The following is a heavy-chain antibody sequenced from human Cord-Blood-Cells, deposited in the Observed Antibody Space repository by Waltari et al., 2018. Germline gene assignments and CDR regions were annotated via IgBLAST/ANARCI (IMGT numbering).Heavy chain of an antibody. CDR2: ISWNSGSI. Sequence: EVQLVESGGGLVQPGRSLRLSCAASGFTFVDYAMHWVRQAPGKGLEWVSGISWNSGSIGYADSVKGRFTISRDNAKNSLYLQMNSLRAEDMALYYCASAEGRGGFDIWGQGTMVTVSS. CDR3: ASAEGRGGFDI. J-gene: IGHJ3*02. V-gene: IGHV3-9*03. D-gene: IGHD2-15*01. CDR1: GFTFVDYA.